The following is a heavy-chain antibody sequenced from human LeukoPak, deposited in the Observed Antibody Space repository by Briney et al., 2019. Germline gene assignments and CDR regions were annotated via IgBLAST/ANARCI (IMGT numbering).Heavy chain of an antibody. V-gene: IGHV3-7*01. D-gene: IGHD6-13*01. CDR3: ARPLIAAAGTGWFHP. Sequence: PGGSLRLSCAASGFTFSSYWMSWVRQAPGKGLEWVANIKQDGSEKYYVDSVKGRFTISRDNAKNSLYLQMNSLRAEDTAVYYCARPLIAAAGTGWFHPWGQGTLVTVSS. CDR1: GFTFSSYW. J-gene: IGHJ5*02. CDR2: IKQDGSEK.